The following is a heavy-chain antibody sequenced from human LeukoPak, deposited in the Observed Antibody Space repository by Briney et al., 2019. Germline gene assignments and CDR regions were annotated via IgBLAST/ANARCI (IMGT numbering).Heavy chain of an antibody. CDR2: IYHSGTT. CDR1: GYSISSGYF. D-gene: IGHD2-8*02. CDR3: ARAKGAAPWWGYYYYYMDV. Sequence: PSETLSLTCAVSGYSISSGYFWGWIRQSPGKGLEWIGSIYHSGTTYYNPSLKSRVTISVDTSKNQFSLKLSSVTAADTAVYYCARAKGAAPWWGYYYYYMDVWGKGTTVTVSS. V-gene: IGHV4-38-2*01. J-gene: IGHJ6*03.